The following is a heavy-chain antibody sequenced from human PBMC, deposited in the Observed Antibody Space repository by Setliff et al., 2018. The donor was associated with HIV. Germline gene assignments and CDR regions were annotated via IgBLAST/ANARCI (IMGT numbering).Heavy chain of an antibody. V-gene: IGHV1-2*02. D-gene: IGHD3-10*01. CDR3: AIGGDDYGPGTWTFDY. CDR1: GYTFTGYY. Sequence: GASVKVSCKASGYTFTGYYVHWVRQAPGQGLEWMGWINGNSGGTHYAQKFQGRVTITRDTSTNTAYMELTRLTSDDTAVYSCAIGGDDYGPGTWTFDYWGQGTLVTVSS. CDR2: INGNSGGT. J-gene: IGHJ4*02.